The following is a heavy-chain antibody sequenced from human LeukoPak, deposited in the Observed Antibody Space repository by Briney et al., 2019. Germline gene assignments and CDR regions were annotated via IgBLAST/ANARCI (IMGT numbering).Heavy chain of an antibody. CDR1: GFTFSSYA. D-gene: IGHD6-19*01. J-gene: IGHJ5*02. V-gene: IGHV3-23*01. CDR2: ISGSGGST. Sequence: GGFLRLSCAASGFTFSSYAMSWVRQAPGKGLEWVSAISGSGGSTYYADSVKGRFTISRDNSKNTLYLQMNSLRAEDTAVYYCAKGPHWQWLFAWFDPWGQGTLVTVSS. CDR3: AKGPHWQWLFAWFDP.